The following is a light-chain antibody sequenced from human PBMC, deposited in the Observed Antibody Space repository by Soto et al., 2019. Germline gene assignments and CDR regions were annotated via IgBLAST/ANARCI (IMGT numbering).Light chain of an antibody. Sequence: DIQMTQSPSTLSASVGDRVTITCRASQSISSWLAWCQQKPGKAPKLLIDDASSLESGVASRFSGRGSGTEFTLTISSLQPDDFATYYCQQYNSYLLTFGGGTKVEIK. V-gene: IGKV1-5*01. CDR1: QSISSW. J-gene: IGKJ4*01. CDR2: DAS. CDR3: QQYNSYLLT.